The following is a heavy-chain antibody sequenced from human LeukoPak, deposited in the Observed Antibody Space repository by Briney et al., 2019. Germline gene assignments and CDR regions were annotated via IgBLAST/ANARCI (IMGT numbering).Heavy chain of an antibody. Sequence: PGGSLRLSCAASGFTFSSYGMHWVRQAPGKGLEWVAVISYDGSNKYYADSVKGRFTISRDNSKNTLYLQMNSLRAEDTAVYYCAKDGAAAGPHFDYWGQGTLVTVSS. V-gene: IGHV3-30*18. CDR1: GFTFSSYG. D-gene: IGHD6-13*01. J-gene: IGHJ4*02. CDR2: ISYDGSNK. CDR3: AKDGAAAGPHFDY.